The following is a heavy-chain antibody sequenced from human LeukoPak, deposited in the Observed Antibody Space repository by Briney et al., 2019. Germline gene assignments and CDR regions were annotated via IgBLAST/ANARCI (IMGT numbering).Heavy chain of an antibody. V-gene: IGHV3-21*01. CDR3: ARVLMVRGVSPLDY. CDR2: ISSSSSYI. CDR1: GFTFSSYS. J-gene: IGHJ4*02. Sequence: GGSLRLSCAASGFTFSSYSMNWVRQAPGKGLEWVSSISSSSSYIYYADSVKGRFTISRDNAKNSLYLQMNSLRAEDTAVYYCARVLMVRGVSPLDYWGQGTPVTVSS. D-gene: IGHD3-10*01.